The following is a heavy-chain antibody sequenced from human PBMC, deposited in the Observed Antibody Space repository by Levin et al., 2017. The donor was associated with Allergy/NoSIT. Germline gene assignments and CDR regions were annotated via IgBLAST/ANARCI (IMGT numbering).Heavy chain of an antibody. V-gene: IGHV1-2*02. CDR1: GYTFTGYY. J-gene: IGHJ6*02. CDR3: ARDRVPYSGYGGAYGMDV. Sequence: ASVKVSCKASGYTFTGYYMHWVRQAPGQGLEWMGWINPNSGGTNYAQKFQGRVTMTRDTSISTAYMELSRLRSDDTAVYYCARDRVPYSGYGGAYGMDVWGQGTTVTVSS. D-gene: IGHD5-12*01. CDR2: INPNSGGT.